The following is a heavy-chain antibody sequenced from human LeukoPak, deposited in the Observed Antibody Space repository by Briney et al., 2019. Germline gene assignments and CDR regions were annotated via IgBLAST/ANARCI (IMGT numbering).Heavy chain of an antibody. CDR3: ARANDYGDYGYGYGMDV. CDR1: GGSISSSGYD. Sequence: PSETLSLTCIVSGGSISSSGYDWGWIRQPPENGLEWIGSIRYSGSPYYNPSFKSRVTISVDRSKNQFSLKLSSVTAADTAVYYCARANDYGDYGYGYGMDVWGQGTTVTVSS. V-gene: IGHV4-39*07. D-gene: IGHD4-17*01. CDR2: IRYSGSP. J-gene: IGHJ6*02.